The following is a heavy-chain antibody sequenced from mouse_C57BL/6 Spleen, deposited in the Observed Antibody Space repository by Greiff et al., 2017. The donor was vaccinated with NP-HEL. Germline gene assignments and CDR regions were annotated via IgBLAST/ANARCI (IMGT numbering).Heavy chain of an antibody. CDR1: GYSITSGYY. CDR3: ATYYYGSSSFDY. V-gene: IGHV3-6*01. CDR2: ISYDGSN. D-gene: IGHD1-1*01. Sequence: EVQLKESGPGLVKPSQSLSLTCSVTGYSITSGYYWNWIRQFPGNKLEWMGYISYDGSNNYNPSLKNRISITRDTSKNQFFLKLNSVTTEDTATYYCATYYYGSSSFDYWGQGTTLTVSS. J-gene: IGHJ2*01.